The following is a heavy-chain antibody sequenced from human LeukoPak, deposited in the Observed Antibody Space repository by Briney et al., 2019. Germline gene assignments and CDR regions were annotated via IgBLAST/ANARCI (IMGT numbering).Heavy chain of an antibody. Sequence: ASVKVSCGASGYXFTDQFMNWVRQAPGQGLEWVGWMNPNSGGANYEQRFQGRVTMTRDTSISIAYMELSRLAFDDTAVYYCARGELMVDYWGQGTLVTVSS. J-gene: IGHJ4*02. CDR3: ARGELMVDY. CDR1: GYXFTDQF. V-gene: IGHV1-2*02. D-gene: IGHD3-10*01. CDR2: MNPNSGGA.